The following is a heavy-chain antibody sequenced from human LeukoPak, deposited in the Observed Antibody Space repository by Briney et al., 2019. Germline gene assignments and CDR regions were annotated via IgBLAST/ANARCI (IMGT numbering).Heavy chain of an antibody. J-gene: IGHJ6*02. CDR2: IYYSGST. Sequence: PSETLSLTCTVSGGSISSYYWSWIRQPPGKGLEWIGYIYYSGSTSYNPSLKSRVTISLDTSKNQFSLRLSSVTAADTAVYYCARSFDSSGYYYYGMDVWGQGTTVTVSS. V-gene: IGHV4-59*01. CDR1: GGSISSYY. CDR3: ARSFDSSGYYYYGMDV. D-gene: IGHD3-22*01.